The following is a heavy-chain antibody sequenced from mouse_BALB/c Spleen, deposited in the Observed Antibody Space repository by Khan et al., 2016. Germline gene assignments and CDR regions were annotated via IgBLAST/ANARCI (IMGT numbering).Heavy chain of an antibody. CDR3: ARGAVARDY. V-gene: IGHV1S127*01. CDR1: GYTFTRYW. J-gene: IGHJ4*01. CDR2: IDPSNSET. Sequence: QVQLQQSGPELVRPGASVKMSCKASGYTFTRYWIHWVNQRPGHGLEWIGMIDPSNSETRLNQKFKDKATLNIDKSSNTAYMQLSSLTSEDSAAYYSARGAVARDYWGQGTSVTVSS.